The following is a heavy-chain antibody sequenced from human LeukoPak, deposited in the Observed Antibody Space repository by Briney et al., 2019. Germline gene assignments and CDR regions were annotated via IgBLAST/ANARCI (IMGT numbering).Heavy chain of an antibody. CDR2: IYHSGIT. Sequence: PSETLSLXCAVSGYSISSGYYWGWIRQPPGKGLEWIGSIYHSGITYYNPPLTSRLTISVDTSKSQSSAKLSSGTAADTAVYYEVAGYYGRGDYWGQGTVVTVSS. J-gene: IGHJ4*02. CDR1: GYSISSGYY. CDR3: VAGYYGRGDY. D-gene: IGHD3-9*01. V-gene: IGHV4-38-2*01.